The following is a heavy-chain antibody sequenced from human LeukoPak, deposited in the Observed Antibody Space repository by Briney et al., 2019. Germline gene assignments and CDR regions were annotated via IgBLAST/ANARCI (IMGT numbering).Heavy chain of an antibody. V-gene: IGHV4-39*01. D-gene: IGHD3/OR15-3a*01. CDR3: ARHGLNYYYYYMDV. Sequence: SETLSLTCTVSGGSISSSSYYWAWIRQPPGKGLEWIASIYYSGSTYYNPSLKSRVTISVDTSKNQFSLKLSSVTAADTAVYYCARHGLNYYYYYMDVWGKGTTVTVSS. CDR2: IYYSGST. J-gene: IGHJ6*03. CDR1: GGSISSSSYY.